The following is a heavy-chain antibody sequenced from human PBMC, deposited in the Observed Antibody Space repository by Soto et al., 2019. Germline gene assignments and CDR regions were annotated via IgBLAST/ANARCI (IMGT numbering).Heavy chain of an antibody. CDR3: ARVSGGNDFWSGFYGNYYDMDV. CDR2: IQQDGSEK. V-gene: IGHV3-7*01. D-gene: IGHD3-3*01. J-gene: IGHJ6*02. CDR1: GFIFSTYW. Sequence: EVQLVESGGGLVQPGGSLRLSCAASGFIFSTYWMTWVRQAPGQGLEWVANIQQDGSEKNYVDSVKGRFTISRDNAKNSLYLQMNSLRVDDTAVYYCARVSGGNDFWSGFYGNYYDMDVWGQGPTVTVSS.